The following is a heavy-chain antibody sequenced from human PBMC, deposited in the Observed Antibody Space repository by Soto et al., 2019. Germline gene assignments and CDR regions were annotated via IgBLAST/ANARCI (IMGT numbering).Heavy chain of an antibody. D-gene: IGHD5-12*01. CDR3: ARAYGGYADY. J-gene: IGHJ4*02. CDR2: INHSGST. V-gene: IGHV4-34*01. CDR1: GGSFSGYY. Sequence: SETLSLTCAVYGGSFSGYYWSWIRQPPGKGLEWIGEINHSGSTNYNPSLKSRVTISVDTSKNQFSLKLSSVTAADTAVYYCARAYGGYADYWGQGALVTVSS.